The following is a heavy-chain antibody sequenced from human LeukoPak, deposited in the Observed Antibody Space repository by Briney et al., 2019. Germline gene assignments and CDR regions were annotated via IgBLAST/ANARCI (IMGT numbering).Heavy chain of an antibody. CDR3: ARDIDAGYSYGSFDY. D-gene: IGHD5-18*01. Sequence: AGGSLRLSCAASGFTFSSYSMNWVRQAPGKGLEWVSSISSSSSYIYYADSVKDRFTISRDNAKNSLYLQMNSLRAEDTAVYYCARDIDAGYSYGSFDYWGQGTLVTVSS. CDR1: GFTFSSYS. J-gene: IGHJ4*02. V-gene: IGHV3-21*01. CDR2: ISSSSSYI.